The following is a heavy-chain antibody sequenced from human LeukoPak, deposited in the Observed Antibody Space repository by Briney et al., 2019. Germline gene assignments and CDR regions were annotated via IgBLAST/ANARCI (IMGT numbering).Heavy chain of an antibody. V-gene: IGHV4-34*01. CDR1: GGSFSGYY. J-gene: IGHJ4*02. CDR3: ARAGDHDYGDYGVDY. D-gene: IGHD4-17*01. Sequence: SETLSLTCPVYGGSFSGYYWSWIRQPPGKGLEWIGEINHSGSTNYNPSLKSRVTISVDTSKNQFSLKLSSVTAADTAVYYCARAGDHDYGDYGVDYWGQGTLVTVSS. CDR2: INHSGST.